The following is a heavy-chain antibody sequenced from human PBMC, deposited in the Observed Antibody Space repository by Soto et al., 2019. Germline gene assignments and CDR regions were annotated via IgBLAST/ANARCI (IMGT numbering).Heavy chain of an antibody. J-gene: IGHJ6*02. CDR1: GLTFSNAW. Sequence: EVQLVESGGGLVKPGGSLRLSCAASGLTFSNAWMSWVRQAPGKGLEWVGRIKSKTDGGTTDYAAPVKGRFSISRDDSKNTLYLQMTSMKIEDTAVYYCTTLGITMIVASCEGMDVWGQGTTVTVSS. CDR3: TTLGITMIVASCEGMDV. V-gene: IGHV3-15*01. D-gene: IGHD3-22*01. CDR2: IKSKTDGGTT.